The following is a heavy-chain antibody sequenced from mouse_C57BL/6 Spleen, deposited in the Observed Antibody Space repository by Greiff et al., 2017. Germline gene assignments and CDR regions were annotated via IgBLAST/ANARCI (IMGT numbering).Heavy chain of an antibody. Sequence: VQLQQSGAELVRPGTSVTMSCKASGYTFTNYWIGWAKQRPGHGLEWIGDIYPGGGYTNYNEKFKGKATLTADKSSSTAYMKFRSLTSEASAIYYCARFDYCGSSPPWDYWGQGTTLTVSS. CDR1: GYTFTNYW. V-gene: IGHV1-63*01. CDR3: ARFDYCGSSPPWDY. D-gene: IGHD1-1*01. J-gene: IGHJ2*01. CDR2: IYPGGGYT.